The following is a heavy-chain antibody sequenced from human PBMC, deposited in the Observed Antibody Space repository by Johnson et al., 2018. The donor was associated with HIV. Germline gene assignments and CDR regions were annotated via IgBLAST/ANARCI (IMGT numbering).Heavy chain of an antibody. D-gene: IGHD3-3*01. CDR2: ISYDGSNK. J-gene: IGHJ3*02. Sequence: QVHLVESGGGVVQPGRSLRLSCAASGFTFSSYAMHWVRQAPGKGLEWVAVISYDGSNKHYADSVKGRFTISRHNSKNTLYLQMNSLSAEDTAVYYCARDRSPYNFWSGYDNDAFDIWGQGTMVTVSS. CDR1: GFTFSSYA. V-gene: IGHV3-30-3*01. CDR3: ARDRSPYNFWSGYDNDAFDI.